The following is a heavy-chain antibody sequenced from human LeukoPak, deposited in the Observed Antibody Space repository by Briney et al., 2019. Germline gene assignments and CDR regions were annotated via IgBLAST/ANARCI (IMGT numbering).Heavy chain of an antibody. CDR3: ATGAAGRNTYHYYGMDV. CDR1: GYTLTELS. CDR2: FDPEDGET. Sequence: GASVKVSCKVSGYTLTELSIHWVRQAPGKGLESMGGFDPEDGETIYAQKFQGRVTMTEDTSTDTAYMELSGLRSEDTAVYYCATGAAGRNTYHYYGMDVWGQGTAVTVSS. V-gene: IGHV1-24*01. D-gene: IGHD2-15*01. J-gene: IGHJ6*02.